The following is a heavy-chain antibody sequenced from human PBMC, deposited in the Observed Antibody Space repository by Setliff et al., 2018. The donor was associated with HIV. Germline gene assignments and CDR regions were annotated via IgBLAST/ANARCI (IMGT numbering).Heavy chain of an antibody. J-gene: IGHJ4*02. CDR2: IIPIFGTA. CDR3: ARGSLLGYFDWLFPD. D-gene: IGHD3-9*01. V-gene: IGHV1-69*13. CDR1: GGTFSSYA. Sequence: SVKVSCKASGGTFSSYAISWVRQAPGQGLEWMGGIIPIFGTANYAQKFQGRVTITADESTSTAYMELSSLRSEDTAVYYCARGSLLGYFDWLFPDWGQGTLVTVSS.